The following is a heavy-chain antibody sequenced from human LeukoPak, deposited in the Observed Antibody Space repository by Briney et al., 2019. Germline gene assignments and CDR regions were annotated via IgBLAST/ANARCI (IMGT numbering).Heavy chain of an antibody. CDR2: MNPNSGNT. D-gene: IGHD5-18*01. CDR3: ARGGGYSYGYGTFYYYYYMDV. Sequence: ASVKVSCKASGYTFTSYDINWVRQATGQGLEWMGWMNPNSGNTGYAQKFQGRVTITRNTSISTAYMELSSLRSEDTAVYYCARGGGYSYGYGTFYYYYYMDVWGKGTTVTVSS. J-gene: IGHJ6*03. V-gene: IGHV1-8*01. CDR1: GYTFTSYD.